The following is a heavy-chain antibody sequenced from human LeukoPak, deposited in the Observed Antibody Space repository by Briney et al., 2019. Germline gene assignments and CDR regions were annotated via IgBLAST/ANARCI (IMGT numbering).Heavy chain of an antibody. CDR1: GFTFSSYG. V-gene: IGHV3-33*01. D-gene: IGHD6-19*01. J-gene: IGHJ3*02. Sequence: GGSLSLSCAASGFTFSSYGMHWVRQAPGKGLEWVAVIWYDGSNKYYADSVKGRFSISRDNSNNTLYLQMNSLRAEDTAVYYCARDYLQWQVIGFDAFDIWGQGTMVTVSS. CDR2: IWYDGSNK. CDR3: ARDYLQWQVIGFDAFDI.